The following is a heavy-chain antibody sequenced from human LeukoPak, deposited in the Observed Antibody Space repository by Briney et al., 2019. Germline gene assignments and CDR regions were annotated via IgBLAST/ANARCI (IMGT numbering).Heavy chain of an antibody. Sequence: TPSETLSLTCTVSGGSINNYYWSWIRQPPGKGLGWIGYIFHSGSTSYNPSLKSRVTISVDTSKNQFSLKLSSVTSADTAVYYCARDTMTAYYLDYWGQGTLVTVSS. CDR3: ARDTMTAYYLDY. CDR2: IFHSGST. J-gene: IGHJ4*02. V-gene: IGHV4-59*13. CDR1: GGSINNYY.